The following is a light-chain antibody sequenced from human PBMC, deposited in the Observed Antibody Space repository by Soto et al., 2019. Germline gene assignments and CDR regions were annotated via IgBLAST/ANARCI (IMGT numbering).Light chain of an antibody. CDR3: QQYGSSPYT. Sequence: EIVLTQSPGTLSLSPGERATLSCRASQSVSSSYLAWYQQKPDQAPRLLIYGASSRATGIPDRFSGNGSGTDFTLTISRLEPEDFAVYYCQQYGSSPYTFGQGTKLEIK. J-gene: IGKJ2*01. CDR2: GAS. CDR1: QSVSSSY. V-gene: IGKV3-20*01.